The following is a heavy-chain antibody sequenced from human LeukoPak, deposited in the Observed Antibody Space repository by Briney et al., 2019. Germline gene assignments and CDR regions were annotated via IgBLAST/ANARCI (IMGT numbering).Heavy chain of an antibody. CDR2: ISGSGGST. D-gene: IGHD6-13*01. CDR1: GFTFSSYA. CDR3: AKGTGYSSSWYEVDY. J-gene: IGHJ4*02. Sequence: GGSLRLSCAASGFTFSSYAMSWVRQAPGKGLEWVSAISGSGGSTYYADSVKGRFTISRDNSKNTLYLQMNSLRAEDTAVSYCAKGTGYSSSWYEVDYWGQGTLVTVSS. V-gene: IGHV3-23*01.